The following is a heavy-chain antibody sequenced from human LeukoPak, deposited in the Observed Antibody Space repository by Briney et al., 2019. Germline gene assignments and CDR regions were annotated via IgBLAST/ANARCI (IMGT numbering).Heavy chain of an antibody. Sequence: PGGSLRLSCAASGFTFSNYWVHWVRQAPGKGLVWVSRISSDGSSTTYADSVKGRFTISRDNAKNTLYLQMNSLRAEDTAVYYCARGVTMVRGVIGYWGQGTLVTVSS. J-gene: IGHJ4*02. V-gene: IGHV3-74*01. D-gene: IGHD3-10*01. CDR3: ARGVTMVRGVIGY. CDR1: GFTFSNYW. CDR2: ISSDGSST.